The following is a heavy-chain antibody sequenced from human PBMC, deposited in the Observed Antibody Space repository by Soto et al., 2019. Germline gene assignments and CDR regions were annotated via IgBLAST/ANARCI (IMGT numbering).Heavy chain of an antibody. J-gene: IGHJ4*02. V-gene: IGHV3-23*01. D-gene: IGHD3-22*01. CDR3: ATGPYDSSGYYYFHY. CDR2: ISTGGDST. CDR1: GFTFSSFA. Sequence: GGSLRLSCAASGFTFSSFAMNWVRLAPGEGLEWVSAISTGGDSTFYAGSVKGRFAISRDNSKNTLYLQMNSLRVEDTAVYYCATGPYDSSGYYYFHYWGQGTQVTVSS.